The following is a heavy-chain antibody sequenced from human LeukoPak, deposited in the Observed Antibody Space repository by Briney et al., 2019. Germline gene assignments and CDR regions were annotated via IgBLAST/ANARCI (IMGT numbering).Heavy chain of an antibody. V-gene: IGHV1-2*02. CDR3: AILLGATTNFDY. Sequence: ASVKVSCKASGYTFTDYYIHWVRQAPGQGLEWMAWINPNSGDTDCAQKFQGRVSMTRDTSISTAYMDLSRLTSDDTAVYYCAILLGATTNFDYWGQGTLVTVSS. J-gene: IGHJ4*02. CDR1: GYTFTDYY. CDR2: INPNSGDT. D-gene: IGHD1-26*01.